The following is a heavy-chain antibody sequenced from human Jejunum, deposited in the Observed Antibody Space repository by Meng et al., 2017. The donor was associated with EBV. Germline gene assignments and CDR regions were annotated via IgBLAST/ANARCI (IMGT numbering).Heavy chain of an antibody. CDR1: GFSFSGYW. Sequence: VQVVESGGWLVSPGGSRERPGAAFGFSFSGYWMEWVRQAPGKGLVWVSRIDSDGSNTNYADSVKGRFTISRDNAKNTLYLQMNSLRPEDTAVYYCARGNHGPDYWGQGTLVTVSS. V-gene: IGHV3-74*01. CDR2: IDSDGSNT. D-gene: IGHD1-14*01. J-gene: IGHJ4*02. CDR3: ARGNHGPDY.